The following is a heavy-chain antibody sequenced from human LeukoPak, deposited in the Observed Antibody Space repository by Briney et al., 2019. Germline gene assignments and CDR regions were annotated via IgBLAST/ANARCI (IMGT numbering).Heavy chain of an antibody. Sequence: PGGSLRLSCAASRFTFSSYGMHWVRQAPGKGLEWVANIKQDGSEKYYVDSVKGRFTISRDNAKNSLYLQMNSLRAEDTAVYYCARDFHRRLYDSSGYYPYWGQGTLVTVSS. CDR2: IKQDGSEK. D-gene: IGHD3-22*01. J-gene: IGHJ4*02. V-gene: IGHV3-7*01. CDR3: ARDFHRRLYDSSGYYPY. CDR1: RFTFSSYG.